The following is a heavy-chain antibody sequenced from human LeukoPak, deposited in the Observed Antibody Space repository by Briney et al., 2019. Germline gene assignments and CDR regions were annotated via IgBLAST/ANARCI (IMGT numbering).Heavy chain of an antibody. J-gene: IGHJ5*02. CDR3: ASGDLGDWFDP. Sequence: SQTLSLTCTVSGGSISSYYWSWIRQPPGKGLEWIGYIYYSGTTNYNPSLKSRVTISVDTSKIQFSLKLSSVTAADTAVYYCASGDLGDWFDPWGQGTLVTVSS. CDR2: IYYSGTT. V-gene: IGHV4-59*08. CDR1: GGSISSYY. D-gene: IGHD2-21*01.